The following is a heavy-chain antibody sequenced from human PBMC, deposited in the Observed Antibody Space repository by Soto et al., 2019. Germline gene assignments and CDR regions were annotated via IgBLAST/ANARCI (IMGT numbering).Heavy chain of an antibody. V-gene: IGHV1-46*03. J-gene: IGHJ4*02. D-gene: IGHD3-10*01. CDR2: INPFDGSR. CDR1: GYIFTSYY. Sequence: GASVKVSCKASGYIFTSYYIHWVRQAPRQGLEWMGWINPFDGSRMFAQSFQGRVTMTRDTSTSTVYMEVSSLRSEDTAVYYCSRVDPGETSPFDHWGQGTLVTVSS. CDR3: SRVDPGETSPFDH.